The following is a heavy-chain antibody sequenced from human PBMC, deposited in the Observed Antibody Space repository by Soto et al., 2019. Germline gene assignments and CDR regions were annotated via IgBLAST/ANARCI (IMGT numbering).Heavy chain of an antibody. CDR1: GGSFSGYY. J-gene: IGHJ4*02. Sequence: QVQLQQWGAGLLKPSETLSLTCAVYGGSFSGYYWTWIRQPPGTGLEWIGEINHSGSTNYNPSLKCRVTISVDTSKNQFSLKLSSVTAADPAVYYCARDKITGLFEYWGQRTLVTVSS. CDR2: INHSGST. V-gene: IGHV4-34*01. CDR3: ARDKITGLFEY. D-gene: IGHD2-8*02.